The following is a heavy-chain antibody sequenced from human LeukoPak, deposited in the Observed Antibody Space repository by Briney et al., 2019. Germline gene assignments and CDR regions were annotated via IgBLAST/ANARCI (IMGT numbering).Heavy chain of an antibody. J-gene: IGHJ5*02. D-gene: IGHD3-3*01. Sequence: PSETLSLTCTVSGGSISSYYWSWIRQPAGKGLEWIGRIYTSGSTNYNPSLKSRVTMSVDTSKNQFSLKLSSVPAADTAVYYCARQGTDKEWLPAYNWFDPWGQGTLVTVSS. CDR1: GGSISSYY. CDR2: IYTSGST. CDR3: ARQGTDKEWLPAYNWFDP. V-gene: IGHV4-4*07.